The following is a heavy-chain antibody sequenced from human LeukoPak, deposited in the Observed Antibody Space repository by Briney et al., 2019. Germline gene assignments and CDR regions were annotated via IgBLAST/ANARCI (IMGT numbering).Heavy chain of an antibody. Sequence: SQTLSLTCTVSGASFNSDDQYWNWIRQSPGKGLEWIGSIHPSGMLHNNPSLESRVTMPRDTSKNQFSLNPNSVTAADTAVYFCSRGLDSRKLGYWGQGILVTVSS. CDR1: GASFNSDDQY. D-gene: IGHD3-22*01. V-gene: IGHV4-31*03. CDR2: IHPSGML. CDR3: SRGLDSRKLGY. J-gene: IGHJ4*02.